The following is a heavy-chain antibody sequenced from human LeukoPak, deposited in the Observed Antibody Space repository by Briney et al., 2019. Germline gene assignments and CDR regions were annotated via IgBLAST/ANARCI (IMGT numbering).Heavy chain of an antibody. CDR1: GFTFSSNA. Sequence: GGSLRLSCSASGFTFSSNAMHWVRQAPGKGLEYVSAISSNGGSTYYADSVKGRFTISRDNSKNTLYLQMSSLRAEDTAVYYCVKDRGYCSSTSCYAGGDFDYWGQGTLVTVSS. V-gene: IGHV3-64D*06. CDR2: ISSNGGST. CDR3: VKDRGYCSSTSCYAGGDFDY. D-gene: IGHD2-2*01. J-gene: IGHJ4*02.